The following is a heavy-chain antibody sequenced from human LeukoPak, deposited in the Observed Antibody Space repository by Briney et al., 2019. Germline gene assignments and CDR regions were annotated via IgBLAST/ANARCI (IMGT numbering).Heavy chain of an antibody. D-gene: IGHD2-2*01. Sequence: ASVKVSCKASGYTFTSYGISWVRQAPGQGLEWMGWISAYNGNTNYAQKLQGRVTMTTDTSTSTAYMELRSLRSDDTAVYYCARDPPYCSSTSCYRGARGDYWGQGTLVTVSS. V-gene: IGHV1-18*01. CDR1: GYTFTSYG. CDR3: ARDPPYCSSTSCYRGARGDY. CDR2: ISAYNGNT. J-gene: IGHJ4*02.